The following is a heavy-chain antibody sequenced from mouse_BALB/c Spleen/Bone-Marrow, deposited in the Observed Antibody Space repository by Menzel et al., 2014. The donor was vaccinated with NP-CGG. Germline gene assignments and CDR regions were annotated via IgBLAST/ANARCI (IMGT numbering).Heavy chain of an antibody. D-gene: IGHD1-1*01. CDR3: TRYFYGGRDRYFDV. CDR2: VYPGNNDT. V-gene: IGHV1-5*01. CDR1: GYTFTSFW. J-gene: IGHJ1*01. Sequence: EVKVEESGTVLARPGASVKMSCKASGYTFTSFWMHWVKQRPGQGLEWIGAVYPGNNDTNYNQNFKGKAKLTAVTSTSTAYMEFSSLTNEDSAVYYCTRYFYGGRDRYFDVWGAGTTVTVSS.